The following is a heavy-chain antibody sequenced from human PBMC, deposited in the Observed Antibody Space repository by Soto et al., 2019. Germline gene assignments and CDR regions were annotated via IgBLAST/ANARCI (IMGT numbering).Heavy chain of an antibody. Sequence: GGSLRLSCAASEFTFSNYAMHWVRQAPGKGLQWLAVISYDGNNKYYADSVEGRFTISRDNSKNTVYLQMNSLRLEDTAVYYCARGPSYSDSYFDHWGQGTLVTVPQ. CDR1: EFTFSNYA. V-gene: IGHV3-30*03. CDR2: ISYDGNNK. D-gene: IGHD4-17*01. J-gene: IGHJ4*02. CDR3: ARGPSYSDSYFDH.